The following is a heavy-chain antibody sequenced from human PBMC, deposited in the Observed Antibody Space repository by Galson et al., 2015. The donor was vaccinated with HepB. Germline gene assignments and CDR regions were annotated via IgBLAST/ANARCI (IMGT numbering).Heavy chain of an antibody. D-gene: IGHD3-3*01. V-gene: IGHV3-9*01. J-gene: IGHJ6*02. CDR1: GVNFNDYG. CDR3: AKDLGRYYDFWSGYGLTYVFGLGV. CDR2: ISWNSASI. Sequence: SLRLYCAASGVNFNDYGLHWVRQAPGKGLEWVSGISWNSASIGYAESVKGRFITSRDNAKNSRYLQMNSLIAEDTALYYCAKDLGRYYDFWSGYGLTYVFGLGVWGQGTTVTVSS.